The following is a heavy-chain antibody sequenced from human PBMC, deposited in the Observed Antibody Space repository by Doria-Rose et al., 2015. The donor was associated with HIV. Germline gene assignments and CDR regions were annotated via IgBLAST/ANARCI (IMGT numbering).Heavy chain of an antibody. J-gene: IGHJ4*02. Sequence: QVTLKESGPVLVKPTETLTLTCTVSGVSLSSPGMGVSWIRQPPGKALEWLANIFSDGERSYKTSLKGRLTISRGASKSQVVLTMTDMDPVDTATYYCARIKSSRWYHKYYFDSWGQGTLVIVSA. D-gene: IGHD6-13*01. V-gene: IGHV2-26*01. CDR1: GVSLSSPGMG. CDR2: IFSDGER. CDR3: ARIKSSRWYHKYYFDS.